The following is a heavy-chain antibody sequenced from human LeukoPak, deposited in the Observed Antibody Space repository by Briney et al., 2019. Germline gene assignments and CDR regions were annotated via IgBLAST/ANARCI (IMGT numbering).Heavy chain of an antibody. CDR1: GGTFSSYA. J-gene: IGHJ4*02. CDR2: IIPILGIA. D-gene: IGHD6-13*01. CDR3: ARDPSSSWYGSDY. V-gene: IGHV1-69*04. Sequence: SVKVSCKASGGTFSSYAISWVRQAPGQGLEWMGRIIPILGIANYAQKFQGRVTITADKSTSTAYMELSSLRSEDTAVYYCARDPSSSWYGSDYWGQGTLVTVSS.